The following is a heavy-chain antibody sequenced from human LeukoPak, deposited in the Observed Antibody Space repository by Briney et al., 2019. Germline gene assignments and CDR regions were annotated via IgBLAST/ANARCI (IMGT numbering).Heavy chain of an antibody. CDR2: IYYSGST. CDR3: ARPGGSYDGYFDY. J-gene: IGHJ4*02. Sequence: TSETLSLTCTVSGGSISSNSYYWGWIRQPPGKGLEWIGSIYYSGSTYYNPSLKRRVTISVDTSKNQFSLKLTSVTAADTAVYYCARPGGSYDGYFDYWGQGTLVTVSS. CDR1: GGSISSNSYY. D-gene: IGHD1-26*01. V-gene: IGHV4-39*01.